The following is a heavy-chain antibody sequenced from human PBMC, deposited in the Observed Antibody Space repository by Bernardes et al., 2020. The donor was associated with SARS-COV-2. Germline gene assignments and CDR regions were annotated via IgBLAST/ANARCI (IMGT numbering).Heavy chain of an antibody. J-gene: IGHJ4*02. CDR3: AREFRGISYYFDY. V-gene: IGHV4-39*02. CDR1: GGSISSTNYN. D-gene: IGHD5-12*01. CDR2: IHYTGST. Sequence: SETLSLTCTVSGGSISSTNYNCGWVRQPPGKGLEWIGSIHYTGSTYYNSSLKSRVTISVDTSKNQFTLKLSSVTAADTAGYYCAREFRGISYYFDYWGQGTLVTVSP.